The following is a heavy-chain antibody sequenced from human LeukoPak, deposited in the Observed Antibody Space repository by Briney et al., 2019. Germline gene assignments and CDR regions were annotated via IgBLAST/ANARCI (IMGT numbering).Heavy chain of an antibody. CDR1: GGSINSGGYY. V-gene: IGHV4-31*03. CDR2: IYYSGGT. D-gene: IGHD6-6*01. CDR3: ATYSSSSPFDY. J-gene: IGHJ4*02. Sequence: SETLSLTCTVSGGSINSGGYYWSWIRQHPGKGLEWIGYIYYSGGTYYNPSLKSRVTISVDTSKNQFSLRLSSVTAADTAVYYCATYSSSSPFDYWGQGTLVTVSS.